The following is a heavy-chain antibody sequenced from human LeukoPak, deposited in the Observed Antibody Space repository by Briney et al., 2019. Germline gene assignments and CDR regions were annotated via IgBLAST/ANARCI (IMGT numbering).Heavy chain of an antibody. CDR3: TRTYSSSSIDY. CDR1: GGSISTYY. J-gene: IGHJ4*02. CDR2: IFYTGST. Sequence: PSETLSLTCTVSGGSISTYYWSWIRQPPGKGLEWLGYIFYTGSTNYNPSLKGQVTMSIDTSKNQFSLKLSSVTAADTAVYYCTRTYSSSSIDYWGQGALVTVSS. D-gene: IGHD6-6*01. V-gene: IGHV4-59*01.